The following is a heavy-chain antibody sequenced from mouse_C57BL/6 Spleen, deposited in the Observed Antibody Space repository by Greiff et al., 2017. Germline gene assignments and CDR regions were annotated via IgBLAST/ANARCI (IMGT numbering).Heavy chain of an antibody. J-gene: IGHJ4*01. V-gene: IGHV5-6*01. D-gene: IGHD3-1*01. CDR1: GFTFSSYG. CDR2: ISSGGSYT. Sequence: EVQLVESGGDLVKPGGSLKLSCAASGFTFSSYGMSWVRQTPDKRLEWVATISSGGSYTYYPDSVKGRFTISRDNAKNTLYLQMSSLKSEDTAMYDCARSGRGYAMDYWGQGTSVTVSS. CDR3: ARSGRGYAMDY.